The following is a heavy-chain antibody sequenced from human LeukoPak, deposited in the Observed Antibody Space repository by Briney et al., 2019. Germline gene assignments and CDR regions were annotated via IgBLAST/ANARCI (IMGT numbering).Heavy chain of an antibody. Sequence: SETLSLTCTVSGGSISSYYWSWIRQPPGKGLEWIGYIYYSGSTNYNPSLKSRVTISVDTSKNQSSLKLSSVTAADTAVYYCARSPLVDYDFWSGSFDYWGQGTLVTVPS. CDR1: GGSISSYY. CDR2: IYYSGST. CDR3: ARSPLVDYDFWSGSFDY. D-gene: IGHD3-3*01. J-gene: IGHJ4*02. V-gene: IGHV4-59*01.